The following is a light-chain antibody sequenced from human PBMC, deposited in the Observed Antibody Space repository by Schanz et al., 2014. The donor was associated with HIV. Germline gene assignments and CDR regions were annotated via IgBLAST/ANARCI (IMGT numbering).Light chain of an antibody. J-gene: IGLJ2*01. CDR1: SSDVGADNS. CDR3: TSYTTTRTVA. CDR2: DVT. Sequence: QSALTQPASVSGSPGQSITISCTGTSSDVGADNSVSWYQQHPGRAPRLLVYDVTYRPSGVSNRFSGSKSANTASLTISGLQADDEGDYYCTSYTTTRTVAFGGGTKLTVL. V-gene: IGLV2-14*03.